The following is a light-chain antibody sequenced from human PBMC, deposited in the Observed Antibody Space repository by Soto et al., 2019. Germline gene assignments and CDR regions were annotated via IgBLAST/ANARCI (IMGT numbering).Light chain of an antibody. Sequence: EIVLTQSPGTLSLSPGERATLSCRASQSVSSSYLAWYQQKPGQAPRLLIYGASSSATGIPDRFCGSGSGTDFTLTISRLEPEDFAVYYCQQYDSSALTFGGGTKVEIK. V-gene: IGKV3-20*01. CDR3: QQYDSSALT. J-gene: IGKJ4*01. CDR2: GAS. CDR1: QSVSSSY.